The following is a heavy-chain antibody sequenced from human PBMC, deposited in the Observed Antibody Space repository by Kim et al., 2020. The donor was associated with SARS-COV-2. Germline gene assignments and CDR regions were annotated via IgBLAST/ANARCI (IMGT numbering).Heavy chain of an antibody. CDR3: ARGRSRGVTRFGY. D-gene: IGHD2-21*02. J-gene: IGHJ4*02. Sequence: NPSLKSRVTLSVDTSKRQFSLKLSSVAAADTAVYYCARGRSRGVTRFGYWGQGTLVTVSS. V-gene: IGHV4-34*01.